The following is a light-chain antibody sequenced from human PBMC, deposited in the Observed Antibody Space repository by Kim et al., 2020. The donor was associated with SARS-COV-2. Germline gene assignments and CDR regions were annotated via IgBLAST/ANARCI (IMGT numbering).Light chain of an antibody. CDR3: QQYSSYSYS. Sequence: SASVGDTVTITCRASQNINSCLAWYQQKPGKAPKFLIYDATDLRSGVPSRFRGRGSGTQFTLTISGLQPDDFATYYCQQYSSYSYSFGQGTKLEI. CDR1: QNINSC. V-gene: IGKV1-5*01. J-gene: IGKJ2*01. CDR2: DAT.